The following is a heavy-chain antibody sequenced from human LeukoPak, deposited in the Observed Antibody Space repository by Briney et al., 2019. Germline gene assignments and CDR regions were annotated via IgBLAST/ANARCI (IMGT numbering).Heavy chain of an antibody. CDR1: GFTFSSYW. Sequence: PGGSLRLSCAASGFTFSSYWMSWVRQAPGKGLEWVANIKQDGSEKYYVDSVKGRFTISRDNAKNSLYLQINSLRVEDTAVYYCARDGVAPGIYFDSWGQGTLVTVSS. V-gene: IGHV3-7*01. CDR3: ARDGVAPGIYFDS. D-gene: IGHD2-2*01. J-gene: IGHJ4*02. CDR2: IKQDGSEK.